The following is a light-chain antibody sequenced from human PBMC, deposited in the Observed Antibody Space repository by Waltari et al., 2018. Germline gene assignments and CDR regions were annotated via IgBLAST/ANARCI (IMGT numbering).Light chain of an antibody. V-gene: IGLV2-8*01. CDR2: EVN. Sequence: QSALTQPPSASGSPGQSVTISCSGTNSDIGTYNYVSWFQQHPGRAPKLLIYEVNNRPSGVLDRFSGSKSDNRASLTVSGLQADDKAVYHCSSYAGSNTLVFGGGTRLTVL. J-gene: IGLJ2*01. CDR3: SSYAGSNTLV. CDR1: NSDIGTYNY.